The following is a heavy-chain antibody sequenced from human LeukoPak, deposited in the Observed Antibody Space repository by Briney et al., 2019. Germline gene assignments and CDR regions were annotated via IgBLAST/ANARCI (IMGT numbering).Heavy chain of an antibody. D-gene: IGHD3-10*01. CDR3: ARDTTMVRGSLYYYMDV. CDR1: GGSISSYY. Sequence: PSETLSLTCTVSGGSISSYYWNWIRQPPGKGLEWIGYIYYSGTTNYNPSLKSRVSMSVDTSKNQFSLKLSSVTAADTAVYYCARDTTMVRGSLYYYMDVWGKGTTVTISS. J-gene: IGHJ6*03. CDR2: IYYSGTT. V-gene: IGHV4-59*01.